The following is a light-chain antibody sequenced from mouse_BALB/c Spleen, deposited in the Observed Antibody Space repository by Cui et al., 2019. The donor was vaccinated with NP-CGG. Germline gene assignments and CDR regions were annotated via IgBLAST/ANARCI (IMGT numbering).Light chain of an antibody. Sequence: QAVVTQESALTTSPAEKVTLTCRSSTGAVTTSNYANWVQEKPDHLFTGLIGGTNNRAPGVPAIFSGSLIGDKAALTITGAQTEDEAIYFCALWYSNHWVFGGGTKLTFL. CDR3: ALWYSNHWV. V-gene: IGLV1*01. CDR1: TGAVTTSNY. CDR2: GTN. J-gene: IGLJ1*01.